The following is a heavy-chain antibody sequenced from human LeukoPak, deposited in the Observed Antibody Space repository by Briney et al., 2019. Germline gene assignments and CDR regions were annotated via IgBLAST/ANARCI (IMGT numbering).Heavy chain of an antibody. CDR2: IYHSGST. Sequence: SETLSLTCTVSGGSISSYYWSWIRQPPGKGLEWIGYIYHSGSTNYNPSLKSRVTISVDTSKNQFSLKLSSVTAADTAVYYCARPSRRGVVIPFDYWGQGTLVTVSS. D-gene: IGHD3-3*01. J-gene: IGHJ4*02. V-gene: IGHV4-59*08. CDR3: ARPSRRGVVIPFDY. CDR1: GGSISSYY.